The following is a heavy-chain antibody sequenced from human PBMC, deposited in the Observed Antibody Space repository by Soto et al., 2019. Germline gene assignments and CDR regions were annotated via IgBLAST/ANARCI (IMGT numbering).Heavy chain of an antibody. CDR2: IDPSDSYT. CDR3: ARLEQQRYSGMDV. Sequence: CLISWVRQMPGKGLEWMGRIDPSDSYTNYSPSFQGHVTISADKSISTAYLQWSSLKASDTAMYYRARLEQQRYSGMDVWGQGTTVTVPS. V-gene: IGHV5-10-1*01. J-gene: IGHJ6*02. D-gene: IGHD6-13*01. CDR1: CL.